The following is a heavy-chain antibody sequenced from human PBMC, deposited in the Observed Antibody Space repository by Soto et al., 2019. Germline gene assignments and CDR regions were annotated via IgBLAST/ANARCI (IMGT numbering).Heavy chain of an antibody. Sequence: ASVKVSCKASGYTFTSYGISWARQAPGQGLEWMGWINTYNGNTNYAQNLQGRVTLTTDTSTSTAHMELRSLRSNDTAIYYCAMVDVYVTPSPQDVWGQGTTVTVSS. CDR1: GYTFTSYG. V-gene: IGHV1-18*01. CDR3: AMVDVYVTPSPQDV. D-gene: IGHD3-16*01. CDR2: INTYNGNT. J-gene: IGHJ6*02.